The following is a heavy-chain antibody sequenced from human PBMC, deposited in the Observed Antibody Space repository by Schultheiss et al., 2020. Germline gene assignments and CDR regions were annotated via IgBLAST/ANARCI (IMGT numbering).Heavy chain of an antibody. Sequence: SATLSLTCAVSGGSISSGGYSWSWIRQPPGKGLEWIGYIYYSGSTNYNPSLKSRVTISVDTSKNQFSLKLSSVTAADTAVYYCARETYEFYGSGKNDAFDIWGQGTMVTVSS. D-gene: IGHD3-10*01. CDR2: IYYSGST. CDR3: ARETYEFYGSGKNDAFDI. V-gene: IGHV4-61*08. CDR1: GGSISSGGYS. J-gene: IGHJ3*02.